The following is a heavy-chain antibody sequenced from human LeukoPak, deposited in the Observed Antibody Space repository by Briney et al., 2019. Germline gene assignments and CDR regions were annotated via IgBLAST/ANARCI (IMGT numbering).Heavy chain of an antibody. Sequence: ASVKVSCKAPGYTFTSYGISWVRQAPGQGLEWMGWISAYNGNTNYAQKLQGRVTMTTDTSTSTAYMELRSLRSDDTAVYYCARVLGHYYDSSGYYLNWFDPWGQGTLVTVSS. CDR2: ISAYNGNT. CDR3: ARVLGHYYDSSGYYLNWFDP. D-gene: IGHD3-22*01. CDR1: GYTFTSYG. J-gene: IGHJ5*02. V-gene: IGHV1-18*01.